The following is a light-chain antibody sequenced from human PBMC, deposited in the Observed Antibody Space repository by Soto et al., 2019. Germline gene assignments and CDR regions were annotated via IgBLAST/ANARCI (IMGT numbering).Light chain of an antibody. Sequence: DIQMTQSPSTLSASVGDRVTITCRASQSISSWLAWYQQKPGKAPKVLIYKASNLQSGVPSRFSGSGSGTEFSLTISSLQPDDFAPYYCQQCNSYPPTFGQGTTVDIK. J-gene: IGKJ1*01. V-gene: IGKV1-5*03. CDR3: QQCNSYPPT. CDR2: KAS. CDR1: QSISSW.